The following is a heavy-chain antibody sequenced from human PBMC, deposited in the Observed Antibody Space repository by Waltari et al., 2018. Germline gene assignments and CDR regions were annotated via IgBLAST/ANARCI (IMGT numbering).Heavy chain of an antibody. D-gene: IGHD2-21*01. CDR1: GCSISSGGYY. Sequence: QVQLQESGPGLVKPSQTLSLTCTVSGCSISSGGYYWSWIRQHPGKGLEWIGYIYYSGSTYYNPSLKSRVTISVDTSKNQFSLKLSSVTAADTAVYYCAREGDSPTDAFDIWGQGTMVTVSS. CDR3: AREGDSPTDAFDI. CDR2: IYYSGST. V-gene: IGHV4-31*03. J-gene: IGHJ3*02.